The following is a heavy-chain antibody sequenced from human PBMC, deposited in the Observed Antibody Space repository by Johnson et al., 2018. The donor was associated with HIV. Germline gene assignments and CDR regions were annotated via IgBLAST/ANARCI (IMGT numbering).Heavy chain of an antibody. D-gene: IGHD3-22*01. CDR2: ISSSGSTI. Sequence: QVQLVESGGGLVKPGGSLSLSCAASGFTFSDYYMSWIRQAPGKGLEWVSYISSSGSTIYYADSIKGSFTISRDNSKNTVYLQMNSLRAEDTAVYYCARVGRVYDSSGYYAFDIWGQGTMVTVSS. CDR1: GFTFSDYY. CDR3: ARVGRVYDSSGYYAFDI. V-gene: IGHV3-11*04. J-gene: IGHJ3*02.